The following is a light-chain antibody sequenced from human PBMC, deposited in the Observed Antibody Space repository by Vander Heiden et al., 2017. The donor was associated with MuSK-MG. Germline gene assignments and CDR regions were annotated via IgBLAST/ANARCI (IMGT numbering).Light chain of an antibody. V-gene: IGKV3-20*01. CDR3: QQDGSAPLT. CDR2: RTS. Sequence: EIVLTQSPGTLSLSPGERATLSCRASQSVRSTKLARYQHKPCQAPRLVTYRTSSRANDLPDRFSGSGSGRAFTLTINRLAPKDFAVYYCQQDGSAPLTFGGGTTVEIK. J-gene: IGKJ4*01. CDR1: QSVRSTK.